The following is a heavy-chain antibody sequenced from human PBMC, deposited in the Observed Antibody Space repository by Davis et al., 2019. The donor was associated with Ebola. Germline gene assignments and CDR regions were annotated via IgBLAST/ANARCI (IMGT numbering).Heavy chain of an antibody. D-gene: IGHD3-9*01. CDR2: ISTDGSTT. CDR1: GSSFHTYT. CDR3: ATRGDFLTGNWRFDY. V-gene: IGHV3-30*14. Sequence: PGGSLRLSCAASGSSFHTYTINWFRQAPGRGLEWLAVISTDGSTTFYADSVRGRFTVSRDNSKNTIYLQMNSLRVEDTSVYYCATRGDFLTGNWRFDYWGQGTLVTVSS. J-gene: IGHJ4*02.